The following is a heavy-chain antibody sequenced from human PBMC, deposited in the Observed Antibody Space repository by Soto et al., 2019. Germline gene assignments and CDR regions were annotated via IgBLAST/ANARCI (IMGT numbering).Heavy chain of an antibody. V-gene: IGHV4-38-2*01. CDR3: ARYYFDGSGYYYGYFDY. J-gene: IGHJ4*02. CDR2: ISYSGST. Sequence: PSETLSLTCGVSGFAIGRAYYWGWIRQTPGKGLEWIGSISYSGSTFYNASLQSRVTISIDTSKNHFSLRLTSVTAADTALYYCARYYFDGSGYYYGYFDYWGQGALVTVSS. D-gene: IGHD3-22*01. CDR1: GFAIGRAYY.